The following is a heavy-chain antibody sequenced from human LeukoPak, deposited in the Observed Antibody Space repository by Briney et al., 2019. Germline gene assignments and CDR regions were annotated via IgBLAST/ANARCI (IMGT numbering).Heavy chain of an antibody. J-gene: IGHJ3*02. V-gene: IGHV3-21*01. CDR3: ARARTSNYDFWSGYRPDAFDI. CDR1: GFTFSSYS. CDR2: ISSSSSYI. D-gene: IGHD3-3*01. Sequence: GGSLRLSCAASGFTFSSYSMNWVRQAPGKGLEWVSSISSSSSYIYYADSVKGRFTISRDNAKNSLYLQMNSLRAEDTAVYYCARARTSNYDFWSGYRPDAFDIWGQGTMVTVSS.